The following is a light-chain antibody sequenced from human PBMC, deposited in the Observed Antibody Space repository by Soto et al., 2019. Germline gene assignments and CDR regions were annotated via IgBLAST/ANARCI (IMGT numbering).Light chain of an antibody. Sequence: IQMTQSPSTLSASVGDRVTITCRASQSISSWLAWYQQKPGKAPKLLIYDASSLESGVPSRFSGSGSGTEFTLTISSLQPDDFATYYCQQDNSYSGTFGQGTKVESK. J-gene: IGKJ1*01. CDR3: QQDNSYSGT. V-gene: IGKV1-5*01. CDR1: QSISSW. CDR2: DAS.